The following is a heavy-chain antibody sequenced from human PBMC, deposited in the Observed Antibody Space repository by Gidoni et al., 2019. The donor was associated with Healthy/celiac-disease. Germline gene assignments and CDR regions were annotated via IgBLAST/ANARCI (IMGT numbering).Heavy chain of an antibody. CDR2: IYPGDAEN. J-gene: IGHJ4*02. D-gene: IGHD3-22*01. CDR1: GYSFTSYW. Sequence: EVQLVQSGAEVKKPGESLKISCKGSGYSFTSYWIGWVRQMPGKGRAWMGIIYPGDAENRYSPSVQGQVTIAADKSISTVYLKWSSLKASDIAMYYCARQLDSSVDYWGQGTLVTVSS. CDR3: ARQLDSSVDY. V-gene: IGHV5-51*01.